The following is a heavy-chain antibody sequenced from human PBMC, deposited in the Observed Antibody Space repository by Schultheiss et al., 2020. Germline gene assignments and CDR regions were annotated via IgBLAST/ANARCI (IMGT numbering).Heavy chain of an antibody. D-gene: IGHD4-17*01. CDR2: INAGNGNT. V-gene: IGHV1-3*01. CDR1: GYTFTSYA. CDR3: ARGAYGDYERLGLYYYYGMDV. J-gene: IGHJ6*02. Sequence: GESLKIACKASGYTFTSYAMHWVRQAPGQRLEWMGWINAGNGNTKYSQKFQGRVTITRDTSASTAYMELSSLRSEDTAVYYCARGAYGDYERLGLYYYYGMDVWGQGTTVTVSS.